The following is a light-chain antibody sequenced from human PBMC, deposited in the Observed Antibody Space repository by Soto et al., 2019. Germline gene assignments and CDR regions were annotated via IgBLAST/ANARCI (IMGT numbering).Light chain of an antibody. V-gene: IGKV3-11*01. CDR1: QSVISY. J-gene: IGKJ2*02. Sequence: EIVLTQSPATLSLSPGERATLSCRASQSVISYLAWYQQKPGQAPRLLIYDASNRATGIPARFSGSGSGTDLTLTISSLGPEDFAVYYCQQRSNWPPVCTFGQGTKLEI. CDR3: QQRSNWPPVCT. CDR2: DAS.